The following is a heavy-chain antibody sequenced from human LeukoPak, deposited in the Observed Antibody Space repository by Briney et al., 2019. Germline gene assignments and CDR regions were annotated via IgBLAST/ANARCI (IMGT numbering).Heavy chain of an antibody. Sequence: GGSMRLSCAASGFTFSSFWMSWVRKAPGKGLEWVANINQDGSGKYFVDSVKGRFTISRDNAKNSLYLQMNSLRAEDTAVYYCARGVSGEPWGQGTLVTVSS. CDR2: INQDGSGK. CDR3: ARGVSGEP. J-gene: IGHJ5*02. V-gene: IGHV3-7*01. CDR1: GFTFSSFW. D-gene: IGHD1-14*01.